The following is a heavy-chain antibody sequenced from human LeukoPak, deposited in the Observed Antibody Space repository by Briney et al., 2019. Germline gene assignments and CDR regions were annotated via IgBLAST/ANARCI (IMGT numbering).Heavy chain of an antibody. Sequence: ASVKVSCKASGYTYTSYGISWVRLAPGPRLEWMGWISAYNGHTNYAQQPHRRVSMTTDTSTSTAYMELRSLRSDDSAVYYCARENRELRFNDYWGQGTLVTVSS. J-gene: IGHJ4*02. V-gene: IGHV1-18*01. CDR3: ARENRELRFNDY. CDR1: GYTYTSYG. CDR2: ISAYNGHT. D-gene: IGHD1-26*01.